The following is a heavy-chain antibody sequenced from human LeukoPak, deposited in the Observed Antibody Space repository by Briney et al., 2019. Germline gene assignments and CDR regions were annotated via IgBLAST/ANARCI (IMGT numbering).Heavy chain of an antibody. V-gene: IGHV3-23*01. CDR2: ISGSGGST. CDR1: GFTFSSYA. D-gene: IGHD3-10*01. CDR3: ASHGSGSYCLDY. Sequence: GGSLRLSCAASGFTFSSYAMSWVRQAPGKGLEWVSAISGSGGSTYYADSVKGRFTISRDNSKNTLYLQMNSLRAEDTAVYYCASHGSGSYCLDYWGQGTLVIVSS. J-gene: IGHJ4*02.